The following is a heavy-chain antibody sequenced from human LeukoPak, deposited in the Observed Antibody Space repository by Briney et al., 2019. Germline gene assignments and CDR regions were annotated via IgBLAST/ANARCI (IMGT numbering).Heavy chain of an antibody. CDR1: GFTFSSYS. CDR3: ARVTPYDFWSGETLGIVDY. V-gene: IGHV3-21*01. Sequence: GGSLRLSCAASGFTFSSYSMIWVRQAPGKGLEWVSSISSSSSYIYYADSVKGRFTISRDNAKDSLYLQMNSLRAEDTAVYYCARVTPYDFWSGETLGIVDYWGQGTLVTVSS. CDR2: ISSSSSYI. D-gene: IGHD3-3*01. J-gene: IGHJ4*02.